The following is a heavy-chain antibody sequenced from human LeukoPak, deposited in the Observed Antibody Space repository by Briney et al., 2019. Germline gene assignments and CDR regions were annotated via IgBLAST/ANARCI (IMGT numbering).Heavy chain of an antibody. Sequence: GASVKVSCKASGYSFTDYYIHWVRQAPGQGLEWMGWINPNSGGTNYAQRFQGRVTMTRDTSISTVYTELNRLRSDDTAVYYCARLERRSGYDYWGQGTLVTVSS. D-gene: IGHD5-12*01. CDR2: INPNSGGT. V-gene: IGHV1-2*02. J-gene: IGHJ4*02. CDR3: ARLERRSGYDY. CDR1: GYSFTDYY.